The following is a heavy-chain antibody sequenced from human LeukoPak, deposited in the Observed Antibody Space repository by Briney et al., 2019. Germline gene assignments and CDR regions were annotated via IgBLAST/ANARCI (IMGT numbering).Heavy chain of an antibody. J-gene: IGHJ4*02. D-gene: IGHD3-22*01. V-gene: IGHV4-59*01. CDR3: ARTPKYFFDDSDSFYFDY. CDR2: VYYFGST. CDR1: GDSIGSYY. Sequence: PSETLSLTCTVSGDSIGSYYWNWIRPSPGEEMEWIGYVYYFGSTMYNPSLKSRVNISVNRSTNQFSLSVSSVTVADTAVYFCARTPKYFFDDSDSFYFDYWGQGALVTVSS.